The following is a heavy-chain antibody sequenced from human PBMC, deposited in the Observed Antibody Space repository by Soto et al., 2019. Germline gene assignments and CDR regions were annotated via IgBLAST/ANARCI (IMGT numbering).Heavy chain of an antibody. CDR2: IYYSGST. D-gene: IGHD6-13*01. CDR3: ARLGSSWYGVYYGMDV. CDR1: GGSISSSSYY. Sequence: SETLSLTCTVSGGSISSSSYYWSWIRQPPGKGLEWIGYIYYSGSTNYNPSLKSRVTISVDTSKNQFSLKLSSVTAADTAVYYCARLGSSWYGVYYGMDVWGQGTTVTVSS. V-gene: IGHV4-61*05. J-gene: IGHJ6*02.